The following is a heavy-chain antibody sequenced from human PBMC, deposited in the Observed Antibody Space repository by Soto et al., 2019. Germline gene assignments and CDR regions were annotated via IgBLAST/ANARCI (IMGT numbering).Heavy chain of an antibody. CDR2: ISGSGSST. CDR3: ATGGGYCSSSRCYAGFDN. V-gene: IGHV3-23*01. D-gene: IGHD2-2*01. CDR1: GFTFSNYD. J-gene: IGHJ4*02. Sequence: EVQLLESGGGFVQPGGSLRLSCAASGFTFSNYDMSWVRQAPGKGLEWVSAISGSGSSTYYAASVKGRFTISRDNSNNTLYLQTNSLSAEETAVYYCATGGGYCSSSRCYAGFDNWGQGTLVTVSS.